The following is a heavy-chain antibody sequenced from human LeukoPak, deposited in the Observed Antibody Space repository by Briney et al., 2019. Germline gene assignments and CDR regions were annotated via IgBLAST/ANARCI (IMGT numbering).Heavy chain of an antibody. J-gene: IGHJ6*03. CDR3: ARSNYYDSSGYYPHWDYYYYMDV. V-gene: IGHV4-34*01. D-gene: IGHD3-22*01. Sequence: SETLSLTCAVYGGSFSGYYWSWIRQPPGKGLEWIGEINHSGSTNYNPSLKSRVTISVDTSKNQFSLKLSSVTAEDTAVYYCARSNYYDSSGYYPHWDYYYYMDVWGKGTTVTVSS. CDR2: INHSGST. CDR1: GGSFSGYY.